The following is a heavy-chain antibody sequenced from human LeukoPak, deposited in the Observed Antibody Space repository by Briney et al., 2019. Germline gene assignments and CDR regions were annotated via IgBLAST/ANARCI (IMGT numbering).Heavy chain of an antibody. CDR1: GYTFTSYG. V-gene: IGHV1-18*01. J-gene: IGHJ5*02. D-gene: IGHD1-1*01. CDR3: ARVPEQYNWNDDPYNWFDP. CDR2: ISAYNGNT. Sequence: GASVKVSCKASGYTFTSYGISWVRQAPGQGLEWMGWISAYNGNTNYAQKLQGRVTMTTDTSTSTAYMELRSLRSDDTAVYYCARVPEQYNWNDDPYNWFDPWGQGTLVTVSS.